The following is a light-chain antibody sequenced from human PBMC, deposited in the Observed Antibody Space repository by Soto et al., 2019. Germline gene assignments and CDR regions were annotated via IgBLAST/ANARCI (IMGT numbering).Light chain of an antibody. CDR3: SSYTSSSTPLV. J-gene: IGLJ1*01. Sequence: QSVLTQPASVSGSPGQPITISCTGTSSDVGGYNYVSWYQQHPGKAPKLMIYDVSNRPSGVSNRFSGSNSGNTASLTISGLQAEHEADYYCSSYTSSSTPLVFGTGTKLTAL. V-gene: IGLV2-14*01. CDR1: SSDVGGYNY. CDR2: DVS.